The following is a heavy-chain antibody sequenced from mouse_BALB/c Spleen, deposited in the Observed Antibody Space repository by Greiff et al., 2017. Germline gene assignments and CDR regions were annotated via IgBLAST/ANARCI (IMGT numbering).Heavy chain of an antibody. J-gene: IGHJ2*01. V-gene: IGHV2-9*02. D-gene: IGHD1-1*01. CDR2: IWAGGST. CDR3: ARDYYGSSYENYFDY. CDR1: GFSLTSYG. Sequence: QVQLKESGPGLVAPSQSLSITCTVSGFSLTSYGVHWVRQPPGKGLEWLGVIWAGGSTNYNSALMSRLSISKDNSKSQVFLKMNSLQTDDTAMYYCARDYYGSSYENYFDYWGQGTTLTVSS.